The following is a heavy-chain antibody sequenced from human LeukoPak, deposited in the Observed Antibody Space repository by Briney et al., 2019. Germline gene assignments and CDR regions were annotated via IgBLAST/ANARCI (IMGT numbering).Heavy chain of an antibody. D-gene: IGHD5/OR15-5a*01. CDR1: GYTFTSYD. V-gene: IGHV1-8*01. CDR3: ARSGLSHNWFDP. CDR2: MNPNSGNT. Sequence: ASVKVSCKASGYTFTSYDINWVRQATGQGLEWMGWMNPNSGNTGYAQKFQGRVTMTRNTSISTAYMELSSLRSEDTAVYYCARSGLSHNWFDPWGQGTLVTASS. J-gene: IGHJ5*02.